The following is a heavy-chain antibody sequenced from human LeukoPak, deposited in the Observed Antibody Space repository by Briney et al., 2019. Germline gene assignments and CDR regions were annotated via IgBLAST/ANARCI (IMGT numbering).Heavy chain of an antibody. CDR3: ARGAPPYYYDSSGYYLDY. CDR2: IKQDGSEK. V-gene: IGHV3-7*01. D-gene: IGHD3-22*01. Sequence: PGGSLRLSCAASGFTFSSYWMSWVRQAPGKGLEWVANIKQDGSEKYYVDSVKGRFTISRDNAKNSLYLQMNSLRAEDTAVYYCARGAPPYYYDSSGYYLDYWGQGTLVTVSS. J-gene: IGHJ4*02. CDR1: GFTFSSYW.